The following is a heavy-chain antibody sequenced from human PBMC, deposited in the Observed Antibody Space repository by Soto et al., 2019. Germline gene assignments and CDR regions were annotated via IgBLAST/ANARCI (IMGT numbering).Heavy chain of an antibody. CDR1: GFTFSSYA. J-gene: IGHJ4*02. Sequence: QVQLVESGGGVVQPGRSLRLSCAASGFTFSSYAMHWVRQAPGKGLEWVAVISYDGSNKYYADSVKGRFTISRDNSKNTLYLQMNSLRAEDTAVYYCARTRGRFTMIVSPPDYWGQGTLVTVSS. V-gene: IGHV3-30-3*01. CDR2: ISYDGSNK. D-gene: IGHD3-22*01. CDR3: ARTRGRFTMIVSPPDY.